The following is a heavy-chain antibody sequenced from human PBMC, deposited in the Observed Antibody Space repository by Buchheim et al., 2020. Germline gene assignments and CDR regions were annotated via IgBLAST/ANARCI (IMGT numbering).Heavy chain of an antibody. D-gene: IGHD6-6*01. CDR3: ARDPSSSPGAFDI. Sequence: QVQLVASGGGVVQPGRSLRLSCAASGFTFSSYAMHWVRQAPGKGLEWVAVISYDGSNKYYADSVKGRFTISRDNSKNTLYLQMNSLRAEDTAVYYCARDPSSSPGAFDIWGQGT. J-gene: IGHJ3*02. CDR1: GFTFSSYA. CDR2: ISYDGSNK. V-gene: IGHV3-30-3*01.